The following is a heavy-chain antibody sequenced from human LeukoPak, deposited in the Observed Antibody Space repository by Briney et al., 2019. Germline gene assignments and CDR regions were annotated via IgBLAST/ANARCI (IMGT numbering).Heavy chain of an antibody. V-gene: IGHV3-7*01. CDR2: IKQDGSEK. CDR1: GFTFSSYW. D-gene: IGHD6-13*01. J-gene: IGHJ6*03. Sequence: GGSLRLSCAASGFTFSSYWMSWVRQAPGKGLEWVANIKQDGSEKYYVDSVKGRFTISRDNAKNSLYLQMNSLRAEDTAVYYCARSPTFIAAAGPYYYYYYMDVWGKGTTVTVSS. CDR3: ARSPTFIAAAGPYYYYYYMDV.